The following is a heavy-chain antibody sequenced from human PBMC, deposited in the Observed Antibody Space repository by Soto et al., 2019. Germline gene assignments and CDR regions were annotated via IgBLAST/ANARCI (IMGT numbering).Heavy chain of an antibody. Sequence: ASVKVSCKASGYTFTGYYMHWVRQAPGQGLEWMGWINPNSGGTNYAQKFQGWVTMTRDTSISTAYMELSRLRSDDTAVYYCARDIAAAGPSHYYYGMDVWGQGTTVTVSS. CDR2: INPNSGGT. D-gene: IGHD6-13*01. J-gene: IGHJ6*02. V-gene: IGHV1-2*04. CDR3: ARDIAAAGPSHYYYGMDV. CDR1: GYTFTGYY.